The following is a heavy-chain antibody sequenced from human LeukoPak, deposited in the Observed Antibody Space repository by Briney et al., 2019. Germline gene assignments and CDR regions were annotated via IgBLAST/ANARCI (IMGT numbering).Heavy chain of an antibody. CDR1: GASISNNNYY. J-gene: IGHJ4*02. CDR2: IYYSGST. Sequence: PSETLSLTCTVSGASISNNNYYWGWIRQPPGKGLEWIGSIYYSGSTYYNPSVKSRLTTSVDTSKNQFSLKVSSVTAADTAVYYCARRPETITIFGVAPYYFDYWGQGTLVTVSS. CDR3: ARRPETITIFGVAPYYFDY. V-gene: IGHV4-39*01. D-gene: IGHD3-3*01.